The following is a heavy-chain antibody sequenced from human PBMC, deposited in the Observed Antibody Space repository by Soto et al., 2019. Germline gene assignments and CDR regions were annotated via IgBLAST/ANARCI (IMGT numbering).Heavy chain of an antibody. V-gene: IGHV6-1*01. CDR1: GDSVSSNSAI. CDR2: TYYTSKWYN. J-gene: IGHJ6*02. D-gene: IGHD6-19*01. Sequence: SQTLSLTCAISGDSVSSNSAIWNWFRQSPSRGLEWLGRTYYTSKWYNDYAVSVKSRISINPDTSKNQVSLQLNSVTPEDPALFYCARVYSSGWSFYYGTDVWGQGPTVTVPS. CDR3: ARVYSSGWSFYYGTDV.